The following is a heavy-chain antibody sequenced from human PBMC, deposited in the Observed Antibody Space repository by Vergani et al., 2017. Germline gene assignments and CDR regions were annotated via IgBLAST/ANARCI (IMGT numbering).Heavy chain of an antibody. CDR2: ISSSSSHT. J-gene: IGHJ3*02. CDR3: ARVGAAWAFDI. D-gene: IGHD3-3*01. V-gene: IGHV3-11*06. Sequence: QVQLVESGGALVRPGGSLRLSCAASGFTFSDFYMTWIRQAPGKGLEWVSYISSSSSHTNYADSVKSRFTISRDNGKNSLYLQMHSLRADDTAVYYCARVGAAWAFDIWGQGTVVTVSS. CDR1: GFTFSDFY.